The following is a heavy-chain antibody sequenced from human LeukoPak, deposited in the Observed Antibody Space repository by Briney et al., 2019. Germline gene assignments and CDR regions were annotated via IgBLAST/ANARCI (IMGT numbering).Heavy chain of an antibody. CDR3: ARDRLGGLFDY. CDR2: ISYDGSNK. Sequence: TGGSLRLSCAASGFTFSSYAMHWVRQAPGKGLEWVAVISYDGSNKYYADSVKGRFTISRDNSKNTLYLQMNSLRAEDTAVYYCARDRLGGLFDYWGQGTLVTVSS. CDR1: GFTFSSYA. J-gene: IGHJ4*02. V-gene: IGHV3-30*04. D-gene: IGHD1-26*01.